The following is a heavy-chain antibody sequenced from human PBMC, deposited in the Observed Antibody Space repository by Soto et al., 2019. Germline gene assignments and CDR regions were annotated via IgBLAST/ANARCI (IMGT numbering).Heavy chain of an antibody. CDR3: AKDPVRPLEVPLYQLLYFDY. CDR1: GFTFSSYA. J-gene: IGHJ4*02. CDR2: ISGSGGST. V-gene: IGHV3-23*01. D-gene: IGHD2-2*01. Sequence: GGSLRLSCAASGFTFSSYAMSWVRQAPGKGLEWVSAISGSGGSTYYADSVKGRFTISRDNSKNTLYLQMNSLRAEDTAVYYCAKDPVRPLEVPLYQLLYFDYWGQGTLVTVSS.